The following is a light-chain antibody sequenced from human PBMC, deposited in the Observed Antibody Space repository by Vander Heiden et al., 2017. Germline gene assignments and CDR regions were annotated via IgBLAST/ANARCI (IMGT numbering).Light chain of an antibody. CDR3: ISYAGSNNLV. J-gene: IGLJ2*01. Sequence: QSALTQPPPASGSPGQSVTVSCTGTSSVVGGYKYVSWYQQHPGKAPKLMIYEVTKRPSGVPDRFSGSKSGNTASLTVSGLQAEDEADYYCISYAGSNNLVFGGGTKLTVL. CDR2: EVT. V-gene: IGLV2-8*01. CDR1: SSVVGGYKY.